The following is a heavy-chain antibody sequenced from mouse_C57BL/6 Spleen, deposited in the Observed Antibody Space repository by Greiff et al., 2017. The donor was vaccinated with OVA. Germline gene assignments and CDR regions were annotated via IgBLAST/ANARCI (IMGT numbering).Heavy chain of an antibody. CDR2: ISYDGSN. V-gene: IGHV3-6*01. CDR1: GYSITSGYY. CDR3: ARLLLGAY. D-gene: IGHD1-1*01. Sequence: EVKLQESGPGLVKPSQSLSLTCSVTGYSITSGYYWNWIRQFPGNKLEWMGYISYDGSNNYNPSLKNRISITRDTSKNQFFLKLNSVTTEDTATYYCARLLLGAYWGQGTLVTVSA. J-gene: IGHJ3*01.